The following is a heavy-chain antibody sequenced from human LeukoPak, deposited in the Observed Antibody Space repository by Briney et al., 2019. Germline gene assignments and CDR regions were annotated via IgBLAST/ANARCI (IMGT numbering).Heavy chain of an antibody. V-gene: IGHV3-11*06. CDR1: GFTFSDYY. Sequence: NSGGSLRLSCAASGFTFSDYYMSWIRQAPGKGLEWVSYISSSSSYTNYADSVKGRFTISRDNAKNSLYLQMNSLRAEDTAVYYCARGHAFHCGSTSCQGEAFDIWGQGTMVTVSS. D-gene: IGHD2-2*01. CDR3: ARGHAFHCGSTSCQGEAFDI. CDR2: ISSSSSYT. J-gene: IGHJ3*02.